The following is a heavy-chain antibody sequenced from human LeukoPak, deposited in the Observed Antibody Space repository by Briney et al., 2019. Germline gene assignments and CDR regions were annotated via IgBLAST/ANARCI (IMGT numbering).Heavy chain of an antibody. D-gene: IGHD3-22*01. CDR2: ISYDGSNK. CDR3: ARGGTKGDSGYRTPYYYYFMDV. V-gene: IGHV3-30*03. J-gene: IGHJ6*03. CDR1: GFTVSSNY. Sequence: GGSLRLSCAASGFTVSSNYMSWVRQAPGKGLEWVAVISYDGSNKYYADSVKGRFTISRDNSKNTMYLQMNSLRAEDTAVYYCARGGTKGDSGYRTPYYYYFMDVWGKGTTVTISS.